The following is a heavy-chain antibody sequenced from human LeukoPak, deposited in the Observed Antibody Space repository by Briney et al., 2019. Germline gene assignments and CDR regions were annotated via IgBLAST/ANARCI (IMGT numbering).Heavy chain of an antibody. V-gene: IGHV1-2*04. J-gene: IGHJ6*02. CDR3: ARDYSSSWSTARGMDV. CDR1: GYTFTGYY. D-gene: IGHD6-13*01. Sequence: ASVKVSCKASGYTFTGYYMHWVRQAPGQGLEWMGWINPNSGGTNYAQKFQGWVTMTRDTSISTAYMELSRPRSDDTAVYYCARDYSSSWSTARGMDVWGQGTTVTVSS. CDR2: INPNSGGT.